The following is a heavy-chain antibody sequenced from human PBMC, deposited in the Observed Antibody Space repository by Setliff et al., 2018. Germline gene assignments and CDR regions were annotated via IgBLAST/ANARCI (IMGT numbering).Heavy chain of an antibody. V-gene: IGHV4-38-2*01. Sequence: TLSLPCVVPGSSMTGRYIWGWFRQSPAEGPQWIGNGFPSGTTRYNVPLENRLTLSVDTSKNQVSLRLTSATAADTAVYVCARVSGTSGWLRKGPRFFYYYLDIWGAGTSVTVSS. D-gene: IGHD6-19*01. CDR2: GFPSGTT. CDR3: ARVSGTSGWLRKGPRFFYYYLDI. CDR1: GSSMTGRYI. J-gene: IGHJ6*03.